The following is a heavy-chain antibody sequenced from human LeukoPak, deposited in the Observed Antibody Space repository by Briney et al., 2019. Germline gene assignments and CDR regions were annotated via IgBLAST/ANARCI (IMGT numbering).Heavy chain of an antibody. CDR3: ARGTGYSYDQVGY. Sequence: GGSLRLSCAASGFTFSDYAMHWVRQAPGKGLEWVSSISSSSSYIYYADSVKGRFTISRDNAKNSLYLQMNSLRAEDTAVYYCARGTGYSYDQVGYWGQGTLVTVSS. J-gene: IGHJ4*02. CDR1: GFTFSDYA. D-gene: IGHD5-18*01. CDR2: ISSSSSYI. V-gene: IGHV3-21*01.